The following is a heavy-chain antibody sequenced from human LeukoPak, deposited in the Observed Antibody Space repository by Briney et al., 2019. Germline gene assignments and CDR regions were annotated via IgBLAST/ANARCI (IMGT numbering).Heavy chain of an antibody. D-gene: IGHD6-6*01. CDR3: ARELVGSDAFDI. CDR2: IRYDGSNK. CDR1: GFTFSSCG. Sequence: GSLRLSCAASGFTFSSCGMHWVRQAPGKGLEWVAFIRYDGSNKYYADSVKGRFTISRDNAKNSLYLQMNSLRAEDTAVYYCARELVGSDAFDIWGQGTMVTVSS. V-gene: IGHV3-30*02. J-gene: IGHJ3*02.